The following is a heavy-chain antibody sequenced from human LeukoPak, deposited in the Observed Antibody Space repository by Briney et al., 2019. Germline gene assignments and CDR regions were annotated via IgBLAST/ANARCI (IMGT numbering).Heavy chain of an antibody. J-gene: IGHJ3*02. D-gene: IGHD3-10*01. V-gene: IGHV3-30*04. CDR2: MSYDGSNK. CDR3: ARSSPTMVSDAFDI. Sequence: GGSLRLSCAASGFTFSSYAMHWVRQAPGKGLEWVAIMSYDGSNKYYADSVKGRLTISRDNSKNTLYLQMSSLRAADTAVYSCARSSPTMVSDAFDIWGQGTLVTVSS. CDR1: GFTFSSYA.